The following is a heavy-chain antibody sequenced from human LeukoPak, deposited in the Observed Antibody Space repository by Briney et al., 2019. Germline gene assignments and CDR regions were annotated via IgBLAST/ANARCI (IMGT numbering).Heavy chain of an antibody. CDR3: AIPDADAFDI. V-gene: IGHV3-30*03. Sequence: GGSLRLSRAASGFTFRNFGIHWVRQAPGKGPEWVAVISNDGSNKYYADSVRGRFTISRDNSKNTLYLQMNSLSAEDTAVYYCAIPDADAFDIWGQGTMVTVSS. J-gene: IGHJ3*02. CDR2: ISNDGSNK. CDR1: GFTFRNFG.